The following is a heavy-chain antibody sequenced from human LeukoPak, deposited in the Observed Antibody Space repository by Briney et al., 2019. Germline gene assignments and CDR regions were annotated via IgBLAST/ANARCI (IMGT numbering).Heavy chain of an antibody. D-gene: IGHD3-10*01. J-gene: IGHJ4*02. V-gene: IGHV4-59*08. CDR3: ARHVDDSGSPVFDY. CDR2: IYYSGST. Sequence: SETLSLTCTVSGGSISSYYWSWIRQPPGKGLEWIGYIYYSGSTNYNPSLKSRVTISVDTSKNQFSLKLSSVTAADTAVYYCARHVDDSGSPVFDYWGQGTLVTVSS. CDR1: GGSISSYY.